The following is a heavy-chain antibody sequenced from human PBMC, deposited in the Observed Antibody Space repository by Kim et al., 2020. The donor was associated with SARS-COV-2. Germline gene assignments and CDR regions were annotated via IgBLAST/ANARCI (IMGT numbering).Heavy chain of an antibody. V-gene: IGHV1-18*04. CDR3: ARVSEAALDYMGIGY. CDR1: GYTFTSYG. CDR2: ISAYNGNT. D-gene: IGHD4-4*01. Sequence: ASVKVSCKASGYTFTSYGISWVRQAPGQGLEWMGWISAYNGNTNYAQKLQGRVTMTTDTSTSTAYMELRSLRSDDTAVYYCARVSEAALDYMGIGYWGQGTLVTVSS. J-gene: IGHJ4*02.